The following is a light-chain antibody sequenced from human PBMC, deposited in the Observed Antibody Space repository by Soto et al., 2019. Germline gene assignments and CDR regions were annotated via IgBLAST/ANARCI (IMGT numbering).Light chain of an antibody. CDR1: QSVLYSPDSENY. J-gene: IGKJ1*01. Sequence: DIVMTQSPESLAVSLGERATINCKSSQSVLYSPDSENYLAWYQQKARQPPRLLIYWSSTRESGVPDRFSGSVSGTDFTLTISSLQAEDVAVDYCQQYYSTPWTFGQGTKVEIK. CDR3: QQYYSTPWT. CDR2: WSS. V-gene: IGKV4-1*01.